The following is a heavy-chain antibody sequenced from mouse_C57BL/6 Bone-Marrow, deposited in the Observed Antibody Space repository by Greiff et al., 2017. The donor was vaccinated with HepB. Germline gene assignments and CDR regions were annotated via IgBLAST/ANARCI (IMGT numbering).Heavy chain of an antibody. CDR3: VRQAY. CDR1: GFTFSNYW. Sequence: DVKLQESGGGLVQPGGSMKLSCVASGFTFSNYWMNWVRQSPEKWLEWVAQIRLKSDNYATHYAESVKGRFTISRDDSKSSVYLQMNNLKTEDTAMYYCVRQAYWGQGTLVTVSA. J-gene: IGHJ3*01. CDR2: IRLKSDNYAT. V-gene: IGHV6-6*02. D-gene: IGHD3-2*01.